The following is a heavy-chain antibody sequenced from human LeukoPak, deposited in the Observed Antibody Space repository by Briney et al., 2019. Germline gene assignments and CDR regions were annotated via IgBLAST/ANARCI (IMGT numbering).Heavy chain of an antibody. Sequence: SETLSLTCTVSGYSISSGYYWSWIRQPPGKGLEWIGEINHSGSTNYNPSLKSRVTISVDTSKNQFSLRLTSVTAADTAVYYCARQTGSGLFILPGGQGTLVTVSS. V-gene: IGHV4-38-2*02. CDR1: GYSISSGYY. J-gene: IGHJ4*02. CDR3: ARQTGSGLFILP. CDR2: INHSGST. D-gene: IGHD3/OR15-3a*01.